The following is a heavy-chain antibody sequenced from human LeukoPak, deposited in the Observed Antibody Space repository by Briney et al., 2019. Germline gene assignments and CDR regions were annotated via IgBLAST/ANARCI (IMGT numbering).Heavy chain of an antibody. CDR3: ARDTSDTSGYYYEGDAFDI. CDR1: GFIFSSYA. D-gene: IGHD3-22*01. V-gene: IGHV3-30*04. CDR2: ISYDGSKK. J-gene: IGHJ3*02. Sequence: GGSLRLSCAVSGFIFSSYAMHWVRQAPGKGLEWVAVISYDGSKKYYADSVKGRFTISRDNSKNTLYLQMNSLRAEDTAVYFCARDTSDTSGYYYEGDAFDIWGHGTMVTVSS.